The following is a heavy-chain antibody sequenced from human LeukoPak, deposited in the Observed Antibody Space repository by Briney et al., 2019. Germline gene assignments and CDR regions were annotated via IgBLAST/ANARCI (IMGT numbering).Heavy chain of an antibody. J-gene: IGHJ4*02. Sequence: SETLSLTCTVSGGSISSYYWSWIRQPPGKGLEWIGYIYYSGSTYYNPSLKSRVTISVDTSKNQFSLKLSSVTAADTAVYYCARVTIFGVVDEMYYFDYWGQGTLVTVSS. CDR2: IYYSGST. CDR1: GGSISSYY. V-gene: IGHV4-59*12. CDR3: ARVTIFGVVDEMYYFDY. D-gene: IGHD3-3*01.